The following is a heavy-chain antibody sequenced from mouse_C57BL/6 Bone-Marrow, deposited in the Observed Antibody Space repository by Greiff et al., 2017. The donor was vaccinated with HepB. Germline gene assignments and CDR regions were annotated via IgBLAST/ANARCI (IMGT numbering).Heavy chain of an antibody. J-gene: IGHJ2*01. Sequence: VQLQQSGAELVKPGASVKMSCKASGYTFTSYWITWVKQRPGQGLEWIGDIYPGSGSTNYNEKFKSKATLTVDTSSSTAYMQLSSLTSEDSAVYYCARSLYGSSYNYFDYWGQGTTLTVSS. V-gene: IGHV1-55*01. CDR1: GYTFTSYW. CDR2: IYPGSGST. D-gene: IGHD1-1*01. CDR3: ARSLYGSSYNYFDY.